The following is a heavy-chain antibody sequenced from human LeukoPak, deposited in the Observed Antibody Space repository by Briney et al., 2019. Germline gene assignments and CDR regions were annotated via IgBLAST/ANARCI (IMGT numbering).Heavy chain of an antibody. V-gene: IGHV3-30-3*01. D-gene: IGHD5-18*01. CDR1: GFTFSSYA. CDR2: ISYDGSNK. J-gene: IGHJ6*02. Sequence: GGSLRLSCAASGFTFSSYAMHWVRQAPGKGLEWVAVISYDGSNKYYADSVKGRFTISRDNSKNTLYLQMNSLRAEDTAVYYCARELRGYSYGGYGMDVWGQGTTVTVSS. CDR3: ARELRGYSYGGYGMDV.